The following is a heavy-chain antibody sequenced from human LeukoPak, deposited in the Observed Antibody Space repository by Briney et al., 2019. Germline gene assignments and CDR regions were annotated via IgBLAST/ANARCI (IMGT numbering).Heavy chain of an antibody. J-gene: IGHJ5*02. Sequence: VSVKVSCKASGYTFTGYYMHWVRQAPGQGLEWMGWINPNSGGTNYAQKFQGRVTMTRDTSISTAYMELSRLRSDDTAVYYCARAGQQLVMAQNWFDPWGQGTLVTVSS. CDR3: ARAGQQLVMAQNWFDP. CDR1: GYTFTGYY. CDR2: INPNSGGT. V-gene: IGHV1-2*02. D-gene: IGHD6-13*01.